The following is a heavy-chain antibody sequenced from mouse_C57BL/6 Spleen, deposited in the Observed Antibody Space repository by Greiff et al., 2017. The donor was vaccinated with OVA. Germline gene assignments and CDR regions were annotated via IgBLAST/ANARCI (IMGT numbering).Heavy chain of an antibody. D-gene: IGHD1-1*01. CDR2: IYPRSGNT. CDR1: GYTFTSYG. J-gene: IGHJ4*01. CDR3: ARARYYGSSYDYAMDY. Sequence: VQLQQSGAELARPGASVKLSCKASGYTFTSYGISWVKQRTGQGLEWIGEIYPRSGNTYYNEKFKGKATLTADKSSSTAYMELRSLTSEDSAVYFCARARYYGSSYDYAMDYWGQGTSVTVSS. V-gene: IGHV1-81*01.